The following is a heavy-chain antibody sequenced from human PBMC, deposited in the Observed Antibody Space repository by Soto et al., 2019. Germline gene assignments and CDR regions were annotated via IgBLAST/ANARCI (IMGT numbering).Heavy chain of an antibody. CDR2: IYYSGST. CDR3: ARALVPYCSGGSCYGGQFDY. V-gene: IGHV4-30-4*01. J-gene: IGHJ4*02. CDR1: GGSISSGDYY. D-gene: IGHD2-15*01. Sequence: QVQLQESGPGLVKPSQTLSLTCTVSGGSISSGDYYWSWIRQPPGKGLEWIGYIYYSGSTYYNPSLKSRVTIAVDTSKNQFSLKLSSVTAADTAVYYCARALVPYCSGGSCYGGQFDYWGQGTLVTVSS.